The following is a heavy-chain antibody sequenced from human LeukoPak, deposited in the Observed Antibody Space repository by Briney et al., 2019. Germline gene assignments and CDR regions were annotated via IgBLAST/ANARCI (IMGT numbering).Heavy chain of an antibody. CDR2: ISSSGSSI. V-gene: IGHV3-21*01. D-gene: IGHD2-2*01. CDR1: RFTFSDYS. Sequence: GGSLRLSCAASRFTFSDYSMNWVRQAPGKGLEWVSTISSSGSSILYAASVKGRFTISRDNASNSLYLQMNSLRAEDTAVYYCGSLDSREDSTSRWGPLDIWGQGTMVTVSS. J-gene: IGHJ3*02. CDR3: GSLDSREDSTSRWGPLDI.